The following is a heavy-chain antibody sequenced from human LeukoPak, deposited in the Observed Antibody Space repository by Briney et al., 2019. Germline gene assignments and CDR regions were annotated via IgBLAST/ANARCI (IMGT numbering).Heavy chain of an antibody. CDR2: INPNNGGT. CDR1: GYTFTGYF. V-gene: IGHV1-2*02. CDR3: VISSGYSRFVL. Sequence: ASVTVTCKASGYTFTGYFMHWVRQAPGQGLEWMGWINPNNGGTRYGQNFQGRLTMTTDTSISTAFMELSSLRSDDTAVYYCVISSGYSRFVLGGRGTLVTVSS. D-gene: IGHD5-12*01. J-gene: IGHJ4*02.